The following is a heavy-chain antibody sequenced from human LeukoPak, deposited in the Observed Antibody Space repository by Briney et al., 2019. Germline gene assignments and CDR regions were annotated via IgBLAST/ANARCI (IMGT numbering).Heavy chain of an antibody. CDR1: GYTFTRYA. D-gene: IGHD5-12*01. J-gene: IGHJ3*02. V-gene: IGHV7-4-1*02. Sequence: ASVKVSCKASGYTFTRYAMNWVRQAPGQGLEWMGWISTKTGNPTYAQAFTGRFVFSLDTSVSTAYLQISSLKAEDTAVYYCAREVATIREDAFDIWGQGTMVTVSS. CDR2: ISTKTGNP. CDR3: AREVATIREDAFDI.